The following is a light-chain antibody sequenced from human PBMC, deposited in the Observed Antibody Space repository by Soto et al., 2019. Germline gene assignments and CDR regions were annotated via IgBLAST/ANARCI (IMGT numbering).Light chain of an antibody. CDR2: EVS. Sequence: QCVQTHPASVSGSPGHSITISCTGTSSDVGDYNFVSWYQQHPGKAPKLMIYEVSHRPSGVSNRFSGSKSGNTASLTISGLQADDEADYYCNSYTSSNTLYVFGTGTKVTVL. CDR3: NSYTSSNTLYV. CDR1: SSDVGDYNF. V-gene: IGLV2-14*01. J-gene: IGLJ1*01.